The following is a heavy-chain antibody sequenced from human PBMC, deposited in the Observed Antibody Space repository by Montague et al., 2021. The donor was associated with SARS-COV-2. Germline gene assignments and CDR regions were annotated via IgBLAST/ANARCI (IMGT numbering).Heavy chain of an antibody. CDR3: ARNLVVHYWYGMDV. J-gene: IGHJ6*02. D-gene: IGHD2-15*01. Sequence: SETLSLTCTVAGGSISSYYWSWIRQPPGKGLEWIGYINYSGSTNYNPSLKSRVTILVDTSKNQFSLNLSSVTAADTAVYYCARNLVVHYWYGMDVWGQGTTVTVSS. CDR2: INYSGST. CDR1: GGSISSYY. V-gene: IGHV4-59*01.